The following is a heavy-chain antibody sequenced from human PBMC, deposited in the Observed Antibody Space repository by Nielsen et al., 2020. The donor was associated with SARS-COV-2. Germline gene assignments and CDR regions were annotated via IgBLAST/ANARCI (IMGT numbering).Heavy chain of an antibody. Sequence: WIRQPPGKGLEWIGYIYYSGSTNYNPSLKSRVTISVDTSKNQFSLMLSSVTAADTAVYYCARYGIRYFDGLLYSGQPDYYYMDVWGKGTTVTVSS. V-gene: IGHV4-59*01. D-gene: IGHD3-9*01. CDR3: ARYGIRYFDGLLYSGQPDYYYMDV. J-gene: IGHJ6*03. CDR2: IYYSGST.